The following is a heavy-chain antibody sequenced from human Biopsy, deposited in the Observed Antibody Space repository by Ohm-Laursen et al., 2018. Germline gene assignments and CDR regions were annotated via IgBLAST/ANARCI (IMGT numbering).Heavy chain of an antibody. V-gene: IGHV1-18*04. CDR2: ISTYNDDT. Sequence: GASVEVSCKTSGYTFTAYGISWVRQAPGQGLEWMGWISTYNDDTNIAQKFQGRVSMTTDTSTMTAYMELRSLRSGDTAIYFCARDPGYDFWSGSDPFDIWGQGTLVTVS. D-gene: IGHD3-3*01. CDR3: ARDPGYDFWSGSDPFDI. J-gene: IGHJ3*02. CDR1: GYTFTAYG.